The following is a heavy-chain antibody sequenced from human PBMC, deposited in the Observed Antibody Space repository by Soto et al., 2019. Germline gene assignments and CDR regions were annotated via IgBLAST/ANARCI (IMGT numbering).Heavy chain of an antibody. CDR3: ARDQDVVVPAAMFDY. Sequence: QVPLVESGGGLVKPGGSLRLSCAASGFTFSDYYMSWIRQAPGKGLEWVSYISSSSSYTNYADSVKGRFTISRDNAKNSLYLQMNSLRAEDTAVYYCARDQDVVVPAAMFDYWGQGTLVTVSS. V-gene: IGHV3-11*05. J-gene: IGHJ4*02. D-gene: IGHD2-2*01. CDR1: GFTFSDYY. CDR2: ISSSSSYT.